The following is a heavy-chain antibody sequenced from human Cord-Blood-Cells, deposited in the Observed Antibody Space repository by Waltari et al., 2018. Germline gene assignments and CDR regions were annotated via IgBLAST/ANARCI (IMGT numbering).Heavy chain of an antibody. V-gene: IGHV4-59*08. J-gene: IGHJ4*02. D-gene: IGHD4-17*01. CDR3: ARLSDYPHY. CDR1: GGSISSYY. Sequence: QVQLQESGPGLGKPSETLSLTCTVPGGSISSYYWSWIRQPPGKGLEWIGYIYYSGSTNYNPSLKSRVTISVDTSKNQFSLKLSSVTAADTAVYYCARLSDYPHYWGQGTLVTVSS. CDR2: IYYSGST.